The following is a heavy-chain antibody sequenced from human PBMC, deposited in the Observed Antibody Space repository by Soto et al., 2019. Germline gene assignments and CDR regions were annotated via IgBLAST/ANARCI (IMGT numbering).Heavy chain of an antibody. CDR2: INTYNGNT. CDR1: GYTFTSYD. Sequence: ASVKVSCKASGYTFTSYDIYWVRQATGQGLEWMGWINTYNGNTSHAQKLQGRVTMTTDTSTSTAYMELRSLRSDDTAVYYCARGVGSGTYYNQYNWFDPWGQGTLVTV. CDR3: ARGVGSGTYYNQYNWFDP. D-gene: IGHD3-10*01. V-gene: IGHV1-18*01. J-gene: IGHJ5*02.